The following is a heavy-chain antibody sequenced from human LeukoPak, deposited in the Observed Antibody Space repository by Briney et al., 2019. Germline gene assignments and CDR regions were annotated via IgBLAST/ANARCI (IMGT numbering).Heavy chain of an antibody. J-gene: IGHJ3*02. V-gene: IGHV3-74*01. Sequence: GGSLRLSCAASGFPFSTYWMYWVRQAPGKGLLWVSRINPDGSATAYAASVKGRFTISRDNAKNTLYLQMNSLRAEDTALYYCANLSTVTSFDIWGQGTMVTVSS. CDR3: ANLSTVTSFDI. CDR2: INPDGSAT. CDR1: GFPFSTYW. D-gene: IGHD1-26*01.